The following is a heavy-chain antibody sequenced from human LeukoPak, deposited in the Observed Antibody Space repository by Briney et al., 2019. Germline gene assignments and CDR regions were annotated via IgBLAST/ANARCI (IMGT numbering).Heavy chain of an antibody. CDR2: IKQDESEK. CDR1: GFTFSNYW. V-gene: IGHV3-7*01. D-gene: IGHD4-11*01. J-gene: IGHJ4*02. Sequence: GGSLRLSCVVSGFTFSNYWMSWVRQAPGKGLEWVANIKQDESEKYYVDSVKGRFTISRDNAKNSLYLQMNSLRAEDTAVYYCARGSAVTANNFDFWGQGTPVTVSS. CDR3: ARGSAVTANNFDF.